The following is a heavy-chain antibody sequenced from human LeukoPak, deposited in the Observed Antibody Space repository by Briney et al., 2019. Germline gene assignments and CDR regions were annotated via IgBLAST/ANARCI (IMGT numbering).Heavy chain of an antibody. CDR1: GGTFSSYA. D-gene: IGHD2-21*02. V-gene: IGHV1-46*01. J-gene: IGHJ4*02. CDR2: INPSDGDT. CDR3: ARVKSPYCGGDCWGFGY. Sequence: ASVKVSCKASGGTFSSYAISWVRQAPGQGLEWMGIINPSDGDTNYAQKLQGRVTMTRDMSTSTVYMEMRSLRFEDTAFYYCARVKSPYCGGDCWGFGYWGQGTLVTVSS.